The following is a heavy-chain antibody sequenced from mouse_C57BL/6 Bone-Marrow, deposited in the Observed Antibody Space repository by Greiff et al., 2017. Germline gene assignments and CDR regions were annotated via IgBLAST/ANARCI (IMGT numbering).Heavy chain of an antibody. J-gene: IGHJ2*01. CDR3: TKSEITTALEDY. V-gene: IGHV1-50*01. D-gene: IGHD1-2*01. Sequence: QVQLQQPGAELVKPGASVKLSCKASGYTFTSYWMQWVKQRPGQGLEWIGELDPSDSSTNYNQKFKGKATLTVDTSSSTAYMQISSLTYEDSAVYYGTKSEITTALEDYWGQGTTLTVSS. CDR1: GYTFTSYW. CDR2: LDPSDSST.